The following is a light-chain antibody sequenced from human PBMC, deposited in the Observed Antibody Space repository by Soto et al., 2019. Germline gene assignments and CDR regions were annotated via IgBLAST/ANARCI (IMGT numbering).Light chain of an antibody. CDR2: EVS. Sequence: QSVLTQPASVAGSPGQSITISCTGTSRDVGGYNYVSWYQQHPGKAPKLMIYEVSNRASGVSNRFSGSKSGNTASLTISGLQAEDEADYYCSSYTISSTLGGCVFGTGIKVTVL. CDR3: SSYTISSTLGGCV. V-gene: IGLV2-14*01. J-gene: IGLJ1*01. CDR1: SRDVGGYNY.